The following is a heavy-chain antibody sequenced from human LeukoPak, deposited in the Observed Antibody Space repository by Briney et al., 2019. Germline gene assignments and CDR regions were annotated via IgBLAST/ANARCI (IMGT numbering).Heavy chain of an antibody. J-gene: IGHJ5*02. Sequence: PSETLSLTCTVSGGSISSYYWSWIRQPPGKGLEWIGEINHSGSTNYNPSLKSRVTISVDTSKNQFSLKLSSVTAADTAVYYCARHATYGSGSSGNWFDPWGQGTLVTVSS. CDR3: ARHATYGSGSSGNWFDP. D-gene: IGHD3-10*01. CDR1: GGSISSYY. V-gene: IGHV4-34*01. CDR2: INHSGST.